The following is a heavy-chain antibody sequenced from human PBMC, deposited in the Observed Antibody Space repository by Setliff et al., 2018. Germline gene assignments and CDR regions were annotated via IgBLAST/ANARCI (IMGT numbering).Heavy chain of an antibody. CDR2: IIPILGIA. V-gene: IGHV1-69*10. CDR1: GGTFSSYA. J-gene: IGHJ6*02. CDR3: ARGRWASNYGYYYYGMDV. Sequence: SVKVSCKASGGTFSSYAISWVRQAPGQGLEWMGGIIPILGIANYAQKFQGRVTITADKSTSTAYMELSSLRSEDTAVYYCARGRWASNYGYYYYGMDVWGQGTTVTVSS. D-gene: IGHD4-4*01.